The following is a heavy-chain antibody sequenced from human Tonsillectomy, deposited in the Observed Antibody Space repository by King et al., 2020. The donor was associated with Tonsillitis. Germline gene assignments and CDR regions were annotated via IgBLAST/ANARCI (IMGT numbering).Heavy chain of an antibody. J-gene: IGHJ4*02. Sequence: VQLVESGAEVKKPGASVKVSCKASGYTFTSYYMHWVRQAPGQGLEWMGIINPSGCSTSYAQKFQGRVTMTRDTSTSTVYMELSSLRSEDTAVYYFARDLTGPAESFPYYFDYWGQGTLVTVSS. V-gene: IGHV1-46*01. CDR2: INPSGCST. D-gene: IGHD3-10*01. CDR1: GYTFTSYY. CDR3: ARDLTGPAESFPYYFDY.